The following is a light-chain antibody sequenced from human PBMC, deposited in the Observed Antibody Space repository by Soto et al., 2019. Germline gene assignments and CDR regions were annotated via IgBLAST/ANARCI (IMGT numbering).Light chain of an antibody. V-gene: IGKV3-20*01. J-gene: IGKJ2*01. CDR3: QQYNSYPVT. Sequence: EIVLTQSPGTLSLSPGERATLSCRASQSVSSSYLGWYQQKPGQAPRLLIFGASSRATGIPDRFSGSGSESDFTLTITRLEPDDFATYYCQQYNSYPVTFGQGTKLEIK. CDR2: GAS. CDR1: QSVSSSY.